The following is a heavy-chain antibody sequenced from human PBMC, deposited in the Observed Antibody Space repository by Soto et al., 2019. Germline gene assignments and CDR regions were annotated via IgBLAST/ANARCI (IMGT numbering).Heavy chain of an antibody. V-gene: IGHV3-23*01. Sequence: CAASGFTFNLSAMTWFRQAPGKGLEWVSTTGASGRTTYYAHSVKGRFTVSRDNSKNTLDLQMSILRAEDTAVYYCATVHNTSRSFDYWGQGTLVTVSS. CDR3: ATVHNTSRSFDY. D-gene: IGHD2-2*02. CDR1: GFTFNLSA. J-gene: IGHJ4*02. CDR2: TGASGRTT.